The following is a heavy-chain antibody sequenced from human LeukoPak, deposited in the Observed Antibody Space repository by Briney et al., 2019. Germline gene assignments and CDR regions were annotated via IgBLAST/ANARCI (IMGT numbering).Heavy chain of an antibody. V-gene: IGHV3-23*01. CDR2: ISGSGGST. J-gene: IGHJ5*02. CDR3: ARGDTYNWFDP. CDR1: GFTFSNYA. Sequence: GGSLRLSCAASGFTFSNYAMSWVRQAPGKGPEWVSAISGSGGSTYYADPVKGRFTISRDNAKNSLYLQVNSLRAEDTAVYYCARGDTYNWFDPWGQGTLVTVSS.